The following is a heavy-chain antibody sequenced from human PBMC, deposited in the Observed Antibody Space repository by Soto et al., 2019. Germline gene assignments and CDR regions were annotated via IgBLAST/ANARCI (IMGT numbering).Heavy chain of an antibody. CDR2: INTKNGGT. D-gene: IGHD1-7*01. CDR3: AREEGTELDF. J-gene: IGHJ4*02. Sequence: QVRLVQSGAEVKKPGASVKVTCKPSGYTFTDAYIHWVRQAPGQGLEWLGWINTKNGGTNYAQKFQGRVTMTRDTSSSTAFMELSSLNSNDTAVYYCAREEGTELDFWGQGTLVTVSS. V-gene: IGHV1-2*02. CDR1: GYTFTDAY.